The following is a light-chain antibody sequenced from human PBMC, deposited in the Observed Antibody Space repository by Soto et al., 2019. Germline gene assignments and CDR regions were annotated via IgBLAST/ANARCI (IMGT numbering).Light chain of an antibody. CDR3: QSYDSSLSGSV. J-gene: IGLJ7*01. V-gene: IGLV1-40*01. CDR2: GNS. Sequence: QSALTQPPSVSGDPGQRVTISCTGSSSNIGAGYDVHWYQQLPGTAPKLLIYGNSNRPSGVPDRFAGSKSGTSASLAITGLQAEDEADYYCQSYDSSLSGSVFGGGTQLTVL. CDR1: SSNIGAGYD.